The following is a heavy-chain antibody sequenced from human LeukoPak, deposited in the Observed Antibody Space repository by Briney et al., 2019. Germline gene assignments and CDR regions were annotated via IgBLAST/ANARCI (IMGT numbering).Heavy chain of an antibody. D-gene: IGHD3-10*01. CDR1: GGSISSYY. CDR3: ARGTLCFGELFPSY. CDR2: IYYSGST. J-gene: IGHJ4*02. V-gene: IGHV4-59*01. Sequence: PSETLSLTCTVSGGSISSYYWSWIRQPPGKGLEWIGYIYYSGSTNYNPSLKSRVTISVDTSKNQFSLKLSSVTAADTAVYYCARGTLCFGELFPSYWGQGTLVTVSS.